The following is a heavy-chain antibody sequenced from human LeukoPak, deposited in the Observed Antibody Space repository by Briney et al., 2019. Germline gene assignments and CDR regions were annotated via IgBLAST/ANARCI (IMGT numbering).Heavy chain of an antibody. Sequence: ASVKVSCKASGYTFTSYDINWVRQATGQGLEWMGWMNPNSGNTGYAQKFQGRVTMTRNTSISTAYMELSSLRSEDTAVYYCARHPAVAGPLQFDYWGQGTLVTVSS. CDR2: MNPNSGNT. D-gene: IGHD6-19*01. CDR1: GYTFTSYD. J-gene: IGHJ4*02. CDR3: ARHPAVAGPLQFDY. V-gene: IGHV1-8*01.